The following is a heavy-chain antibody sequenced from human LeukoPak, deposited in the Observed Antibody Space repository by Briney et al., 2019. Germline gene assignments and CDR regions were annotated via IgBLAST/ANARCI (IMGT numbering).Heavy chain of an antibody. CDR3: ARGYFAHDY. CDR2: INHSGST. J-gene: IGHJ4*02. CDR1: GGSFSGYY. D-gene: IGHD3-9*01. V-gene: IGHV4-34*01. Sequence: PSETLSLTCAVYGGSFSGYYWSWIRQPPGKGLEWIGEINHSGSTNYNPSLKGRVTISVDTSKNQFSLKLSSVTAADTAVYYCARGYFAHDYWGQGTLVTASS.